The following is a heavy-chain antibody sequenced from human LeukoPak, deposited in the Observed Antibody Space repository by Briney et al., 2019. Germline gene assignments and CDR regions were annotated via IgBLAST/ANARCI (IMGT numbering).Heavy chain of an antibody. Sequence: GGSLRLSCAASGFTFSSYSMNWVRQAPGKGLEWVSSISSSSSYIYYADSVKGRFTISRDNAKKSLYLQMNSLRAEDTAVYNCARSITIFGVVIAPFDYWGQGTLVTVSS. J-gene: IGHJ4*02. CDR2: ISSSSSYI. V-gene: IGHV3-21*01. D-gene: IGHD3-3*01. CDR3: ARSITIFGVVIAPFDY. CDR1: GFTFSSYS.